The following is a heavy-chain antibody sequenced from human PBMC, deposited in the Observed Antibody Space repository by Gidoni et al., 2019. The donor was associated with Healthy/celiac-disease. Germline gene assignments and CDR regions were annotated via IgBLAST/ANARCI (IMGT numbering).Heavy chain of an antibody. Sequence: QVQLVESGGGVVQPGRSLRLSCAASGFTFSNYAIHWVRQAPGKGLEWVAVISYDGSNKYYADSVKGRFTISRDNSKNTLYLQMNSLRAEDTAVYYCAREGYYFDYWGQGTLVTVSS. V-gene: IGHV3-30-3*01. CDR3: AREGYYFDY. CDR1: GFTFSNYA. CDR2: ISYDGSNK. J-gene: IGHJ4*02.